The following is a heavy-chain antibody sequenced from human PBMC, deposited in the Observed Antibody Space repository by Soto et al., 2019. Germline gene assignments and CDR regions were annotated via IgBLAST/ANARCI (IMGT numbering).Heavy chain of an antibody. J-gene: IGHJ4*02. V-gene: IGHV3-33*01. D-gene: IGHD5-18*01. Sequence: QVQLVESGGGVVQPGGSLRVSCAASGFTFGDYGMHWVRQAPGKGLEWVALIWYDGLHKYYGETVKGRFTISRDNSKNTLHLQMNSLRAEDTAVYYCARDVDPGYSYAQDYWGQGILVSVSS. CDR2: IWYDGLHK. CDR1: GFTFGDYG. CDR3: ARDVDPGYSYAQDY.